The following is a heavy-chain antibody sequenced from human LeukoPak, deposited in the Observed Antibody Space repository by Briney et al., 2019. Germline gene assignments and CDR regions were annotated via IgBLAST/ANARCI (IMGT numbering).Heavy chain of an antibody. CDR1: GGSISSYY. Sequence: PSETLSLTCTVSGGSISSYYWSWIRQSPGKGLEWIGRIYTSGSTNYNPSLKSRVTISVDTSKNQFSLKLSSVTAADTAVYYCARHWMYSSSPNWFDPWGQGTLVTVSS. CDR3: ARHWMYSSSPNWFDP. J-gene: IGHJ5*02. V-gene: IGHV4-4*07. CDR2: IYTSGST. D-gene: IGHD6-13*01.